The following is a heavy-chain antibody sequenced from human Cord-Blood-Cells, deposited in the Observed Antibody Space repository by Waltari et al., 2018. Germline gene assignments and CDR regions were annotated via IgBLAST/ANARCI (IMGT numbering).Heavy chain of an antibody. CDR3: AKEDCSSTSCYYYYGMDV. J-gene: IGHJ6*02. Sequence: EVQLLESGGGLVQPGGSLRLSCAASGFTFSSYAMSWVRQAPGKGLEWVSAISGSGGSTYYADSVKGGFTISRDNSKNTLYLQMNSLRAEDTAVYYCAKEDCSSTSCYYYYGMDVWGQGTTVTVSS. D-gene: IGHD2-2*01. V-gene: IGHV3-23*01. CDR2: ISGSGGST. CDR1: GFTFSSYA.